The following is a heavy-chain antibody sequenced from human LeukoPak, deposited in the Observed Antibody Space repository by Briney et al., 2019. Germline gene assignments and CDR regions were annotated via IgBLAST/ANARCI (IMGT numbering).Heavy chain of an antibody. J-gene: IGHJ4*02. D-gene: IGHD3-9*01. CDR3: ARSTSSEYDIYHFDY. CDR1: GFTFSSYG. Sequence: GRSLRLSCAASGFTFSSYGMHWVRQAPGKGLEWVAVIWYDGNNKYYADSVKGRFTISRDNSKNTPYLQMNSLRAEDTAVYYCARSTSSEYDIYHFDYWGQGTLVTVSS. CDR2: IWYDGNNK. V-gene: IGHV3-33*01.